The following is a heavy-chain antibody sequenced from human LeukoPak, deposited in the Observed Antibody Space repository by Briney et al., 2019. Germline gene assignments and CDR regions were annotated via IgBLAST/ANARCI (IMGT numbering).Heavy chain of an antibody. J-gene: IGHJ5*02. CDR1: GASVSSASY. CDR3: ARSRAFNSGAFDP. CDR2: IYNGVNT. Sequence: NPSETLSLTCTVSGASVSSASYWSWIRQPPGKGVEWIAHIYNGVNTNYNPSLKSRVTILVDTSKNQFSLRLNSVTAADTAVYYCARSRAFNSGAFDPWGQGSLVTVSS. V-gene: IGHV4-61*01. D-gene: IGHD1-26*01.